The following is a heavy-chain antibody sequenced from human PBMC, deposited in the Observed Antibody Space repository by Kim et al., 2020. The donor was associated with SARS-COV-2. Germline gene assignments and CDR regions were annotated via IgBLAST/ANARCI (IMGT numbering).Heavy chain of an antibody. J-gene: IGHJ4*02. V-gene: IGHV3-30*04. CDR1: GFTFSSYA. CDR2: ISYDGSNK. CDR3: ARVPAAIVYFDY. Sequence: GGSLRLSCAASGFTFSSYAMHWVRQAPGKGLEWVAVISYDGSNKYYADSVKGRFTISRDNSKNTLYLQMNSLIAEDTAVYYCARVPAAIVYFDYWGQGTLVTVSS. D-gene: IGHD2-2*01.